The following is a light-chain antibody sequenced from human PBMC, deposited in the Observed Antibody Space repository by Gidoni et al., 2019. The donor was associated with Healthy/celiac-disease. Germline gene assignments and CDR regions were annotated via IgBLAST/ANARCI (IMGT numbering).Light chain of an antibody. J-gene: IGKJ1*01. CDR1: QSVSSSY. CDR3: QQYGSSPET. CDR2: AAS. V-gene: IGKV3-20*01. Sequence: EIVLTQSPGTLSLSPGERATLSCRASQSVSSSYLAWYQQKPGQAPRLLIYAASSRATGIPDRFSGSGSGADFTLTSSRLEPEDFAEYYCQQYGSSPETFGQGTKVEIK.